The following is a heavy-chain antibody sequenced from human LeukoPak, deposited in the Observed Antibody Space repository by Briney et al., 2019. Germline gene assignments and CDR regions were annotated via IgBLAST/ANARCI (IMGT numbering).Heavy chain of an antibody. CDR1: GGSISSYY. J-gene: IGHJ4*02. Sequence: PSETLSLTCSVSGGSISSYYWSWIRQPAGKGLEWIGRIYTSGSTNYNPSLKSRVTISVDTSKNQFSLKLSSVTAADTAVYYCVRGSSSTWFDTGSLDHWGQGTLVTVSS. CDR3: VRGSSSTWFDTGSLDH. CDR2: IYTSGST. V-gene: IGHV4-4*07. D-gene: IGHD6-6*01.